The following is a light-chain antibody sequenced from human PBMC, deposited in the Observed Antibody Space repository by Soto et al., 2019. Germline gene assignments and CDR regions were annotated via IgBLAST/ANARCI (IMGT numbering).Light chain of an antibody. CDR3: QQSSTPPRT. CDR1: QSISTY. J-gene: IGKJ1*01. V-gene: IGKV1-39*01. CDR2: AAS. Sequence: DIQMTQSPSSLSASVGDRVTITCRASQSISTYLNWYQQKPGKAPKLLIYAASTLQGGVPSRFSGSGSGADFRLTITSLQPEDIATYYCQQSSTPPRTFGQGTNVDFK.